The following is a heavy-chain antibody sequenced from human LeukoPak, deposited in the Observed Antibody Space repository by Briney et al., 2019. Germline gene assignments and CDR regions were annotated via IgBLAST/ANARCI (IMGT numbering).Heavy chain of an antibody. CDR1: GDSISTYY. Sequence: SGTLSLTRTVSGDSISTYYWSWVRHPPGKGLEWVGYIYYSGSTNYNPSLKSRVTTSVDTSKNQFSLKLSSVTAADTAVYYCARGRDYGDYVPAAYFDYWGQGTLVTVSS. V-gene: IGHV4-59*01. CDR2: IYYSGST. CDR3: ARGRDYGDYVPAAYFDY. D-gene: IGHD4-17*01. J-gene: IGHJ4*02.